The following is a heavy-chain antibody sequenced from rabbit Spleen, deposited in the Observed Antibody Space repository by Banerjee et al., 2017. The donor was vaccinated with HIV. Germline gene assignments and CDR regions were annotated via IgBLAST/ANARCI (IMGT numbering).Heavy chain of an antibody. CDR2: IDSSSVNT. D-gene: IGHD6-1*01. J-gene: IGHJ4*01. Sequence: QSLEESGGDLVKPGASLTLTCKASGFTISSSYYMCWVRQAPGKGLELIACIDSSSVNTADATWAKGRFTISKTSSTTVTLQMTSLTAADTATYFCARGEHFSVGFSAFAIYLDLWGPGTLVPS. CDR3: ARGEHFSVGFSAFAIYLDL. CDR1: GFTISSSYY. V-gene: IGHV1S40*01.